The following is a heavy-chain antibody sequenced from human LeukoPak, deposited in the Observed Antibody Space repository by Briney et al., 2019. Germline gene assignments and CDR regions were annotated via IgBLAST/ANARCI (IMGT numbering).Heavy chain of an antibody. D-gene: IGHD6-13*01. J-gene: IGHJ5*02. CDR1: GGSISSYY. CDR2: IYYSGST. CDR3: ARGSLAAANWFDP. V-gene: IGHV4-59*01. Sequence: SETLSLTCTVFGGSISSYYWSWIRQPPGKGLEWIGYIYYSGSTNYNPSLKSRVTISVDTSKNQFSLKLSSVTAADTAVYYCARGSLAAANWFDPWGQGTLVTVSS.